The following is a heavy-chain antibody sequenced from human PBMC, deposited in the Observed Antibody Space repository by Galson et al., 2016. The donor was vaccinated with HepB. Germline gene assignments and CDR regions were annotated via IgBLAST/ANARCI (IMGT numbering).Heavy chain of an antibody. Sequence: SLRLSCAASGFTFTGSSMNWVRQAPGKGLEWISTISGSGDSIYYGDSMKGRFSISRDNSKNTLFLQINSLRVEDTALFFCAKTFFSGSPCLPNWFDSWGQGTLVTVSS. D-gene: IGHD2/OR15-2a*01. J-gene: IGHJ5*01. CDR3: AKTFFSGSPCLPNWFDS. CDR2: ISGSGDSI. V-gene: IGHV3-23*01. CDR1: GFTFTGSS.